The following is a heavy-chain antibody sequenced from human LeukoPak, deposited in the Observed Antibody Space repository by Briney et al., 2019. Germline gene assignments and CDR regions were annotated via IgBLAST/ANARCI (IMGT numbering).Heavy chain of an antibody. D-gene: IGHD5-12*01. V-gene: IGHV3-7*01. CDR2: INQDGSEE. CDR3: VRDGGVSGYDLLDY. CDR1: GFTFSHYW. Sequence: GGSLRLSCAASGFTFSHYWMTWVRQAPGKGLEWVAHINQDGSEEHYMDSVKARFTISRDNAKNSLSLQMNSLRAGDTAVYYCVRDGGVSGYDLLDYWGQGTLVTVSS. J-gene: IGHJ4*02.